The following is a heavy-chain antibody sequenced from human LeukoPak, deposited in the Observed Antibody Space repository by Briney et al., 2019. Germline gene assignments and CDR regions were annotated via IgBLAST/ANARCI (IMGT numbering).Heavy chain of an antibody. CDR2: IYYSGST. D-gene: IGHD2-2*01. V-gene: IGHV4-59*01. CDR1: GGSISSYY. CDR3: ARDQQGCSSTSCYRPDYYYGMDV. Sequence: PSETLSLTCTVSGGSISSYYWSWIRQPPGKGLEWIGYIYYSGSTNYNPSLKSRVTISVDTSKNQFSLKLSSVTAADTAVYYCARDQQGCSSTSCYRPDYYYGMDVWGQGTTVTVSS. J-gene: IGHJ6*02.